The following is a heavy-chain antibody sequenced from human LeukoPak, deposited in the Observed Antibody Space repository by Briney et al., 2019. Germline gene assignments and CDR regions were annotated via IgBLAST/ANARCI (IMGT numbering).Heavy chain of an antibody. CDR1: GFTFDDYG. CDR3: ARFAAGGYYYYYMDV. Sequence: GGSLRLSCAASGFTFDDYGMSWVRQAPGKGLEWVANIKKDGSDKYYVDSVKGRFTVSRDNAKNSLYLQMNSLRVEDTAVYYCARFAAGGYYYYYMDVWGKGATVTVSS. J-gene: IGHJ6*03. V-gene: IGHV3-7*01. CDR2: IKKDGSDK. D-gene: IGHD3-10*01.